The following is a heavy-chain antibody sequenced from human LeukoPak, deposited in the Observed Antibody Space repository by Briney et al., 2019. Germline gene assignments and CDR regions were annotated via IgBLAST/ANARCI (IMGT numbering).Heavy chain of an antibody. CDR3: ARGRSAFPGNFXF. CDR2: IYYSGST. J-gene: IGHJ4*02. Sequence: NPSETLSLTCNVSGGSISSYYWSWIRQPPGEGLEWIGYIYYSGSTNYNPSLKSRVTISVNTSKNQFSLRLTSVTAADTAVYYCARGRSAFPGNFXFWGQGTLVTVSS. CDR1: GGSISSYY. D-gene: IGHD3-10*01. V-gene: IGHV4-59*01.